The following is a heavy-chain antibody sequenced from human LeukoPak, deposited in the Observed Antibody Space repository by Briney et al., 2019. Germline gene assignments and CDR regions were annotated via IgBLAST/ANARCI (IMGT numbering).Heavy chain of an antibody. CDR3: ARGRDCSGGSCYSHCFDP. J-gene: IGHJ5*02. V-gene: IGHV3-74*01. CDR1: GFTFSSYW. CDR2: INSDGSTT. Sequence: GGSLRLSCAASGFTFSSYWMHWVRQAPGKGLVWVSRINSDGSTTTYADSVKGRFTISRDNAKNTLYLQMNSLRAEDTAVYYCARGRDCSGGSCYSHCFDPWGQGTLVTVSS. D-gene: IGHD2-15*01.